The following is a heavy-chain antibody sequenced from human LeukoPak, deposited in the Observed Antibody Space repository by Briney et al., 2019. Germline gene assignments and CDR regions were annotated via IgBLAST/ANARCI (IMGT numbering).Heavy chain of an antibody. Sequence: GESLKISCKGPGYSFTNYWISWVRQMPGKGLEWMGRIDPSDSYTNYSPSFQGHVTISADKSISTAYLQWSSLKASDTAIYYCARLYTTMILDYWGQGTLVTVSS. V-gene: IGHV5-10-1*01. CDR1: GYSFTNYW. CDR3: ARLYTTMILDY. J-gene: IGHJ4*02. CDR2: IDPSDSYT. D-gene: IGHD3-22*01.